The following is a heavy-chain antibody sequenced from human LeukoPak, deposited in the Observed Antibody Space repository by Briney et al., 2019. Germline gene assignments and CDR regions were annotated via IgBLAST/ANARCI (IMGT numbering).Heavy chain of an antibody. D-gene: IGHD6-13*01. CDR2: ISGSGGST. V-gene: IGHV3-23*01. CDR3: AKALEQLVPNWFDP. CDR1: GFTFSSYA. Sequence: PGGSLRLSCAASGFTFSSYAMNWVRQAPGKGLEWVSRISGSGGSTDYADSVKGRFTISRDNSKNTLYLQMNSLRAEDTAVYYCAKALEQLVPNWFDPWGQGTLVTVSS. J-gene: IGHJ5*02.